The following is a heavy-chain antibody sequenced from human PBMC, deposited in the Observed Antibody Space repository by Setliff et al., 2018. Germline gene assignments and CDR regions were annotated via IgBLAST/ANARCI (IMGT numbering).Heavy chain of an antibody. CDR2: FDHTGNT. V-gene: IGHV4-39*01. CDR1: GGSISSSSHY. Sequence: PSETLSLTCTVSGGSISSSSHYWGWIRQPPGKGLEWIAEFDHTGNTKYNPSLKGRVTLSVDTTKNQFSLKLTSMTAADTAVYFCARHLLVQGTYHFDYWGQGSPVTVSS. J-gene: IGHJ4*02. D-gene: IGHD3-10*01. CDR3: ARHLLVQGTYHFDY.